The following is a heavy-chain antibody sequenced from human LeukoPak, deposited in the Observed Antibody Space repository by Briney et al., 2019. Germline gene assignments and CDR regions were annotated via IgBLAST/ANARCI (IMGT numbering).Heavy chain of an antibody. D-gene: IGHD3-9*01. CDR1: GGSISSSSYY. CDR3: ARAATYYDILTGYRGYFDY. Sequence: SETLSLTCTVSGGSISSSSYYWGWIRQPPGKGLEWIGSIYYSGSTYYNPSLKSRVTISVDTSKNQFSLKLNSVTAADTAVYSCARAATYYDILTGYRGYFDYWGQGTLVTVSS. CDR2: IYYSGST. V-gene: IGHV4-39*01. J-gene: IGHJ4*02.